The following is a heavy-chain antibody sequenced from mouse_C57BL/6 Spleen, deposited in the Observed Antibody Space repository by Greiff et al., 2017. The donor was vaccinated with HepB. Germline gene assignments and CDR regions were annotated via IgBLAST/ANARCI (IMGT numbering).Heavy chain of an antibody. D-gene: IGHD3-1*01. J-gene: IGHJ4*01. CDR3: ARPSGASMDY. V-gene: IGHV1-59*01. Sequence: QVQLQQPGAELVRPGTSVKLSCKASGYTFTSYWMHWVKQRPGQGLEWIGVIDPSDSYTKYNQKFKGKATLTVDTSSSTAYMQISSLTSEDSAVYYCARPSGASMDYWGQGTSVTVSS. CDR2: IDPSDSYT. CDR1: GYTFTSYW.